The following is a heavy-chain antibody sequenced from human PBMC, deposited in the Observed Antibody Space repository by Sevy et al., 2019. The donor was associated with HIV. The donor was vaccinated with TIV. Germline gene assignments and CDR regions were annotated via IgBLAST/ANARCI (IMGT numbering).Heavy chain of an antibody. D-gene: IGHD3-10*02. Sequence: GGSLRLSCVASGFNFNIYSFSWVRQTPGKGLEGVSTLSFGCGKINYADSVQGRFTISRDDSKNTLYLEVNSLRVEDTAIYYCAREGCSKPHDYWGQGTLVTVSS. V-gene: IGHV3-23*01. J-gene: IGHJ4*02. CDR3: AREGCSKPHDY. CDR1: GFNFNIYS. CDR2: LSFGCGKI.